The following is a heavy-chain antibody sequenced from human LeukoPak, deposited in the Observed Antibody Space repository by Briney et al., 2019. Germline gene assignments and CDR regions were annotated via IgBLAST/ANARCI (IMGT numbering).Heavy chain of an antibody. D-gene: IGHD1-1*01. J-gene: IGHJ6*02. Sequence: GGSLRLSCAASGFTFCDSAMTWVRHAPGKGLEWVSLISFSGDSIYYADSARGRFTISRDNSTNTLYLQMNSLRAEDTAIYYCARDARIPSTEPYYYYGMDVWGQGTAVTVSS. CDR3: ARDARIPSTEPYYYYGMDV. CDR1: GFTFCDSA. V-gene: IGHV3-23*01. CDR2: ISFSGDSI.